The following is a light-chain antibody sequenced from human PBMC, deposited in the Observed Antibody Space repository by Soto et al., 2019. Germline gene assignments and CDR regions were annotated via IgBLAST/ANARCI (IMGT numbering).Light chain of an antibody. CDR2: GAS. V-gene: IGKV3-20*01. CDR1: QSVSNNY. J-gene: IGKJ1*01. Sequence: EIVLTQSPGTLSLSPGERATLSCRASQSVSNNYLAWYQQKPGQAPRLLISGASTRATGIPDRFSGSGSGTDFTLTISRLEPEDFAVYYCHQYGSSPATFGQGTKVDIK. CDR3: HQYGSSPAT.